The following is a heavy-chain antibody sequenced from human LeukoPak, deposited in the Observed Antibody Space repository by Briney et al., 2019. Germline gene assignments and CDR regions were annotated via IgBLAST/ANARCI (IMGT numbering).Heavy chain of an antibody. Sequence: PGRSLRLSCAASGFTFDDYAMHWVRQAPGKGLEWVSGISWNSGSIGYADSVKGRFTISRDNAKNSPYLQMNSLRAEDTALYYCAKDFADSSSGFDYWGQGTLVTVSS. CDR1: GFTFDDYA. D-gene: IGHD6-6*01. CDR3: AKDFADSSSGFDY. J-gene: IGHJ4*02. V-gene: IGHV3-9*01. CDR2: ISWNSGSI.